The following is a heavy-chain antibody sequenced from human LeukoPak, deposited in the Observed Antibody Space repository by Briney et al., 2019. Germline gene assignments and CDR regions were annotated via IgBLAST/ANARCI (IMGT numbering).Heavy chain of an antibody. V-gene: IGHV1-46*03. J-gene: IGHJ4*02. CDR2: INPSGGST. Sequence: ASVKVSCKASGYTFTGHYMHWVRQAPGQGLEWMGIINPSGGSTSYAQKFQGRVTMTRDTSTSTVYMELSSLRSEDTAVYYCARPGIAAALAYWGQGTLVTVSS. D-gene: IGHD6-13*01. CDR1: GYTFTGHY. CDR3: ARPGIAAALAY.